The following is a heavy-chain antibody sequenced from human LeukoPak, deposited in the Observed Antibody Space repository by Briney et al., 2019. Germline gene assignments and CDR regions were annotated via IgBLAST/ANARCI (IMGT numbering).Heavy chain of an antibody. CDR1: GGSISSYY. V-gene: IGHV4-4*07. J-gene: IGHJ3*02. Sequence: SETLSLTCTVSGGSISSYYWSWIRQPAGKGLEWIGRIYTSGSTNYNPSLKSRVTMSVDTSKNQFSLKLSSVTAADTAVYYCASGPSGRVENAFDIWGQGTMVTVSS. CDR2: IYTSGST. CDR3: ASGPSGRVENAFDI. D-gene: IGHD2-15*01.